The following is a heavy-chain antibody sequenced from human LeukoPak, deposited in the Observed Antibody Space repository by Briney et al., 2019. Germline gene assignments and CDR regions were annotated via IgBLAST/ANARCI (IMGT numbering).Heavy chain of an antibody. CDR1: GYTFTGYY. D-gene: IGHD6-19*01. V-gene: IGHV1-2*06. J-gene: IGHJ5*02. CDR3: AREETLSGWYRSSSRPIGNWFDP. Sequence: ASVKVSCKASGYTFTGYYMHWVRQAPGQGLEWMGRINPNSGGTNYAQKLQGRVTMTTDTSTSTAYMELRSLRSDDTAVYYCAREETLSGWYRSSSRPIGNWFDPWGQGTLVTVSS. CDR2: INPNSGGT.